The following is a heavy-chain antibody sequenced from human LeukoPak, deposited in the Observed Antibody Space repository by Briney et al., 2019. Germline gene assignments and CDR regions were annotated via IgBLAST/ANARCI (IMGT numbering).Heavy chain of an antibody. CDR3: TTRRRATLHD. V-gene: IGHV3-33*01. Sequence: PGGSLRLSCAASGFTFSSYGMHWVRQAPGKGLEWVAVIWYDGSNKYYADSVKGRFTISRDNSKNTLYLQMNSLKTEDTAVYYCTTRRRATLHDWGQGTLVTVSS. CDR1: GFTFSSYG. J-gene: IGHJ4*02. D-gene: IGHD1-26*01. CDR2: IWYDGSNK.